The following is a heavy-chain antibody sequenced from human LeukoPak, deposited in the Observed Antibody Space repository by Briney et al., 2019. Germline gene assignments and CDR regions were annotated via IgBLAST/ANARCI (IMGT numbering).Heavy chain of an antibody. CDR1: GFTFSDYW. Sequence: PGGSLRLSCAASGFTFSDYWMYWVRQVSGKGLVCVSHINKDGSGTNYVDSVRGRFTISRDNAKNMVYLQMNSLRAEDSAVYFCARDMPGIGVCDYWGQGILVTVSS. CDR2: INKDGSGT. D-gene: IGHD2-2*01. V-gene: IGHV3-74*01. CDR3: ARDMPGIGVCDY. J-gene: IGHJ4*02.